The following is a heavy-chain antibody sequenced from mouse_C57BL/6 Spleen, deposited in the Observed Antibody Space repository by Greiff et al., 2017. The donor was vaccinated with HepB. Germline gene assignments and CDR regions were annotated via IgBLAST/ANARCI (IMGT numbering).Heavy chain of an antibody. CDR3: ARPITTDWYFDV. CDR1: GYAFSSSW. D-gene: IGHD1-1*01. V-gene: IGHV1-82*01. Sequence: QVQLKQSGPELVKPGASVKISCKASGYAFSSSWMNWVKQRPGKGLEWIGRIYPGDGDTNYNGKFKGKATLTADKSSSTAYMQLSSLTSEDSAVYFCARPITTDWYFDVWGTGTTVTVSS. J-gene: IGHJ1*03. CDR2: IYPGDGDT.